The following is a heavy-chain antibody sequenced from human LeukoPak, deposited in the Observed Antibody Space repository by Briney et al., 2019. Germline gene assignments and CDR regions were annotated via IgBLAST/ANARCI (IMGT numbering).Heavy chain of an antibody. V-gene: IGHV4-39*01. CDR3: ARLWSTSCKGGSCPHQPNY. CDR2: INYGGNT. D-gene: IGHD2-15*01. CDR1: GGSISSSAYH. J-gene: IGHJ4*02. Sequence: PPETLSLTCTVSGGSISSSAYHWGWIRQPPGKGLEWIGTINYGGNTYYNLSLKSRVIIFLDTSKNQFSLKLSSVTAADTAVYYCARLWSTSCKGGSCPHQPNYWGQGTLVTVSS.